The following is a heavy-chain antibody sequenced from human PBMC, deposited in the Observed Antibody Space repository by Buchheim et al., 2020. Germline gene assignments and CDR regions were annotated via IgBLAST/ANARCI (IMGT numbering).Heavy chain of an antibody. CDR3: ARAEEGGYSRPDV. V-gene: IGHV3-21*01. CDR2: ISISSSYI. CDR1: GFTFSSYS. Sequence: EVQLVESGGGLVKPGGSLRLSCAASGFTFSSYSMNWVRQAPGKGLEWVSSISISSSYIYYAASVKGRFTISRDNAKNSLYLQMNSLRAEDTAVYYCARAEEGGYSRPDVWGQGTT. J-gene: IGHJ6*02. D-gene: IGHD5-18*01.